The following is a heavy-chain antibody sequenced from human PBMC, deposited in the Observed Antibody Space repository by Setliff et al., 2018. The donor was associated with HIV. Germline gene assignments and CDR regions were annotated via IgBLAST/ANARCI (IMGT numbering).Heavy chain of an antibody. CDR1: GFTVSSNY. CDR3: ARDYYGSGSYYSYYYYGMDV. V-gene: IGHV3-66*01. Sequence: LRLSCAASGFTVSSNYMSWVRQAPGKGPEWVSVIYGGGSTYYADSVKGRFTISRDNSKNTLYLQMNSLRAEDTAVYYCARDYYGSGSYYSYYYYGMDVWGQGTTVTVS. D-gene: IGHD3-10*01. CDR2: IYGGGST. J-gene: IGHJ6*02.